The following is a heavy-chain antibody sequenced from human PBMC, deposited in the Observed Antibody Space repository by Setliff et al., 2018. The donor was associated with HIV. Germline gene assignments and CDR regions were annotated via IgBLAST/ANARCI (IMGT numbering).Heavy chain of an antibody. D-gene: IGHD5-12*01. J-gene: IGHJ5*02. CDR3: ARVASGYDYGWLDP. V-gene: IGHV3-11*04. CDR2: ISPNGNSM. Sequence: PGGSLRLSCAASGFTFSDYYMTWIRQAPGKGLEWVSYISPNGNSMYYADSVKGRFTVSRDNAKNTLYLQMNSLRAEDTAVYYCARVASGYDYGWLDPWGQGTLVTVSS. CDR1: GFTFSDYY.